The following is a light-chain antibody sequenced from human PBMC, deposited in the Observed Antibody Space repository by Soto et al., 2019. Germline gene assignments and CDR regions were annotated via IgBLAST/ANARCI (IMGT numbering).Light chain of an antibody. V-gene: IGKV3-15*01. CDR2: GAS. CDR1: QSVSSN. CDR3: NEYNTWPT. Sequence: EIVMTQSPATLSVSPGERATLSCRASQSVSSNLAWYQQKPGQAPRLLIYGASTRATGIPARFSGSGSGTDFTLTISSLQSEDFAVYSCNEYNTWPTSGQGTKV. J-gene: IGKJ1*01.